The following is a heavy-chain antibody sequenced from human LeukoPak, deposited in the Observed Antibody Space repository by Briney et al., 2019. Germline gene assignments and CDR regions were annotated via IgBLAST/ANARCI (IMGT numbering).Heavy chain of an antibody. CDR1: GFSLSTPEMC. CDR2: IDWDDDK. D-gene: IGHD2-15*01. Sequence: SGPALVKPTQTLTLTCTFSGFSLSTPEMCVTWVRQPPGKALEWLARIDWDDDKFYSPSLRTRLTISKDTPKNQVVLRMTNMDPVDTGTYYCARMTPDSPSFDYWGQGALITVSS. V-gene: IGHV2-70*17. CDR3: ARMTPDSPSFDY. J-gene: IGHJ4*02.